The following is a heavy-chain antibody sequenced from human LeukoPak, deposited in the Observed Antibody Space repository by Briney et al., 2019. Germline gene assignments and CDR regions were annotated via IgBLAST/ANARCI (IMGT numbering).Heavy chain of an antibody. D-gene: IGHD3-10*01. J-gene: IGHJ4*02. CDR2: ISSSSSTI. V-gene: IGHV3-48*01. CDR3: AKDWATMVRGVDY. CDR1: GFTFSSYS. Sequence: LSGGSLRLSCAASGFTFSSYSMTWVRQAPGKGLEWVSYISSSSSTIYYADSVKGRFTISRDNAKNSLYLQMNSLRAEDTAVYYCAKDWATMVRGVDYWGQGTLVTVSS.